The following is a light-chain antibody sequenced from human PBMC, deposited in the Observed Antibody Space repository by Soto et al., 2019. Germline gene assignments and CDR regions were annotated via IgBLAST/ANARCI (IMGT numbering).Light chain of an antibody. V-gene: IGKV1-5*03. CDR2: KAS. J-gene: IGKJ1*01. CDR1: QSISTW. CDR3: RQYSADSLT. Sequence: DLQMTQSPSTLSASVGDRVTITCRASQSISTWLAWYQQKPGKAPKALIYKASSLDSGVPSRFSGSGSWRECTITISSPQTDVFASYYCRQYSADSLTFGQGTKLEIK.